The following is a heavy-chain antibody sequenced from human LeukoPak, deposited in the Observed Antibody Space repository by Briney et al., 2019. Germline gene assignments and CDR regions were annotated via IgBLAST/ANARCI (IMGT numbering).Heavy chain of an antibody. V-gene: IGHV3-74*01. J-gene: IGHJ6*02. Sequence: GGSLRLSCAASGFTFSSYWVHWVRQAPGKGLEWVARINSDGSTINHADSVRGRFTISRDNAKNSLYLQMNGLRAEDTAVYYCASASGSYYYGMDVWGQGTTVTVSS. D-gene: IGHD1-26*01. CDR2: INSDGSTI. CDR1: GFTFSSYW. CDR3: ASASGSYYYGMDV.